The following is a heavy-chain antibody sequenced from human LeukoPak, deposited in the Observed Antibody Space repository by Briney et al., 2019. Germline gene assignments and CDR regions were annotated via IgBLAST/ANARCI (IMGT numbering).Heavy chain of an antibody. V-gene: IGHV3-7*01. CDR3: ARVREMATKGDYFDY. J-gene: IGHJ4*02. CDR1: GFTFSSYW. Sequence: GGSLRLSCAASGFTFSSYWMSWVRQAPGKGLEWVANIKQDGSEKYYVDSVKGRFTISRDNAKNSLYLQMNSLRAEDTAVYYCARVREMATKGDYFDYWGQGTLVTVSS. D-gene: IGHD5-24*01. CDR2: IKQDGSEK.